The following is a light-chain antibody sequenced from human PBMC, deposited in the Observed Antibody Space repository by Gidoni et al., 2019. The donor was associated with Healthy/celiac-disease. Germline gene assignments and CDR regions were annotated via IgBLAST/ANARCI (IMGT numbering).Light chain of an antibody. CDR2: DAS. Sequence: DIQLTPSPSSLSSSVGDRVTITCQASQDISNYLNWYQQKPGKAPKLMNYDASNVETGVPSRCSGSGARTDFTFTISRLQHEDIATYYCQQYDNLITFGQGTRLEIK. CDR1: QDISNY. V-gene: IGKV1-33*01. CDR3: QQYDNLIT. J-gene: IGKJ5*01.